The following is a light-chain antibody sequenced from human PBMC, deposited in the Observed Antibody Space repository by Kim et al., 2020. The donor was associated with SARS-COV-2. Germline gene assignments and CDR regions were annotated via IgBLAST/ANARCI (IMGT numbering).Light chain of an antibody. Sequence: LCQEETATLSCRASQSVASNYLAWYQQKPGQAPRLLIFDASTRATGISDRFSGSGSGTDFSLTISRLEPEDFAVYYCQQYGTSPCTFGQGTKLEI. V-gene: IGKV3-20*01. CDR2: DAS. J-gene: IGKJ2*02. CDR3: QQYGTSPCT. CDR1: QSVASNY.